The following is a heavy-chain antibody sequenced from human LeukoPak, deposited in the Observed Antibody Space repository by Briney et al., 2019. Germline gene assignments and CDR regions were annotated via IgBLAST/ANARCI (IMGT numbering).Heavy chain of an antibody. CDR1: GYAFTSYD. CDR3: ARRHGRCSDGSCYYPDY. J-gene: IGHJ4*02. D-gene: IGHD2-15*01. Sequence: ASVKVSCKASGYAFTSYDINWVRQATGQGLEWKGWVNPDSGNTGYAQEFQGRVTMTRNSSITTAYMELSSLRSEDTAVYYCARRHGRCSDGSCYYPDYWGQGTLVTVSS. V-gene: IGHV1-8*01. CDR2: VNPDSGNT.